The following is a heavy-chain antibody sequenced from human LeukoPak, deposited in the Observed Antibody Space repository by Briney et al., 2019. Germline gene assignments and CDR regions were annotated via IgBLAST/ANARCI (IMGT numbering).Heavy chain of an antibody. Sequence: GASVEVSCEASGGTFSSYAISWVRQAPGQGLEWMGGIIPIFGTANYAQKFQGRVTITADESTSTAYMELSSLRSEDTAVYYCARVVRSRYSYNYFDYWGQGTLVTVSS. CDR1: GGTFSSYA. CDR3: ARVVRSRYSYNYFDY. J-gene: IGHJ4*02. D-gene: IGHD5-18*01. V-gene: IGHV1-69*13. CDR2: IIPIFGTA.